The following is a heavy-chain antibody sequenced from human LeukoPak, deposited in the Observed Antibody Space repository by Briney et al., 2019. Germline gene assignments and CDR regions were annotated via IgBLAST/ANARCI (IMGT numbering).Heavy chain of an antibody. CDR1: GYTFTGYY. CDR2: INPNSGGT. V-gene: IGHV1-2*02. Sequence: ASVKVSRKASGYTFTGYYMHWVRQAPGQGLEWMGWINPNSGGTNYAQKFQGRVTMTRDTSISTAYMELSRLRSDDTAVYYCARDLSSSWYDGLYYFDYWGQGTLVTVSS. CDR3: ARDLSSSWYDGLYYFDY. J-gene: IGHJ4*02. D-gene: IGHD6-13*01.